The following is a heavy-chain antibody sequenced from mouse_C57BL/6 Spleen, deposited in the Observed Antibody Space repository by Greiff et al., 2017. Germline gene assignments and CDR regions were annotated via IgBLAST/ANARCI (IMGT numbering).Heavy chain of an antibody. Sequence: EVMLVESGAELVKPGASVKLSCKASGFNIKDYYMHWVKQRTEQGLEWIGRIDPEDGETKYDPKFQGKATITSDASSNTAYLQLSSLTSEYTAVDYCARSPQSWYVDFWGTGTTVTVSS. CDR3: ARSPQSWYVDF. V-gene: IGHV14-2*01. CDR1: GFNIKDYY. CDR2: IDPEDGET. J-gene: IGHJ1*03.